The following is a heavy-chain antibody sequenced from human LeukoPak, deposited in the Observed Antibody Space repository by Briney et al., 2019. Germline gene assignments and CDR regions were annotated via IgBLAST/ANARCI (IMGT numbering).Heavy chain of an antibody. Sequence: ASVKDSCKVSGYTLTELSLHWVRQAPGKGLEWMGRFDPEDGETIYARKFQGRVTMTEDTSTDTAYMELSSLRSEDTAVYFCAVSLTTGGYYGMDVWGQGTTVTVSS. CDR2: FDPEDGET. J-gene: IGHJ6*02. CDR1: GYTLTELS. D-gene: IGHD1-1*01. CDR3: AVSLTTGGYYGMDV. V-gene: IGHV1-24*01.